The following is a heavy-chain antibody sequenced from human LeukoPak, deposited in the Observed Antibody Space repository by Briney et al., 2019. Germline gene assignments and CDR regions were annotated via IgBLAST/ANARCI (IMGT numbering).Heavy chain of an antibody. CDR2: IYYSGST. CDR3: ARGANWGSGYSDY. J-gene: IGHJ4*02. V-gene: IGHV4-59*01. CDR1: GGSISSYY. Sequence: SETLSLTCTVSGGSISSYYWSWIRQPPGKGLEWIGYIYYSGSTNYNPSLKSRVTISVDTSKNQFSLKLSSVTAADTAVYYCARGANWGSGYSDYWGQGTLVTVSS. D-gene: IGHD7-27*01.